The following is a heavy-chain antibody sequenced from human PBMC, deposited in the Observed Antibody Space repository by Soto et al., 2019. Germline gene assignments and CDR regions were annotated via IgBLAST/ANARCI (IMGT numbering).Heavy chain of an antibody. CDR1: GFTFSTYA. Sequence: SGGSLRLSCAASGFTFSTYAMHWVRQAPGKGLEWVAVISYDGSNKYYADSVKGRFTISRDNSKNTLYLQMNSLRTEDTAVYYCARDLYGTGGMDVWGQGTTVTVSS. J-gene: IGHJ6*02. V-gene: IGHV3-30-3*01. CDR2: ISYDGSNK. CDR3: ARDLYGTGGMDV. D-gene: IGHD3-9*01.